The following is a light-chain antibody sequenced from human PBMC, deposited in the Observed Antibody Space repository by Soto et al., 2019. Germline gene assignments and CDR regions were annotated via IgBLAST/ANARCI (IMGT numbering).Light chain of an antibody. J-gene: IGLJ3*02. CDR2: INSDGSH. CDR3: QTWGTGFWV. V-gene: IGLV4-69*01. CDR1: SGHSSNA. Sequence: QLVLTQSPSASASLGASVKLTCTLSSGHSSNAIVWHQQQPEKGPRYLMKINSDGSHSQGDGIPDRFSGSSSGAERYLTISSLRSEDEADYYCQTWGTGFWVFGGGTKLTVL.